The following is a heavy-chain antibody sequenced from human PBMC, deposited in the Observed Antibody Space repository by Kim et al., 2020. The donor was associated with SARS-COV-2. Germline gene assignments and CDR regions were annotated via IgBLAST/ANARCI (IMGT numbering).Heavy chain of an antibody. D-gene: IGHD2-21*01. V-gene: IGHV3-23*01. Sequence: GGSLRLSCVASGFTFDTYAMSWVRQAPGKGLEWVSVISGGAVNKFYADSVRGRFTISRDNSNNMLYLQMNSQRDEDTALYYCAKMVIMDGYNYFYYYAMDVWGQETTVPVSS. J-gene: IGHJ6*02. CDR2: ISGGAVNK. CDR3: AKMVIMDGYNYFYYYAMDV. CDR1: GFTFDTYA.